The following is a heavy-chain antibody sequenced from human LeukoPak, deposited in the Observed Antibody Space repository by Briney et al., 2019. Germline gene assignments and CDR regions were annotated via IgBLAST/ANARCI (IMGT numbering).Heavy chain of an antibody. J-gene: IGHJ4*02. Sequence: ASVKVSCKASGYTFTSYAMHWVRQAPGQGLEWMGWITPSGGTNYPQKFQGRVAITRDTSISTAYMDLSRLTSDDTAVYYCARDRYGDGFAHFDYWGQGTLVTVSS. CDR2: ITPSGGT. V-gene: IGHV1-2*02. CDR1: GYTFTSYA. CDR3: ARDRYGDGFAHFDY. D-gene: IGHD5-24*01.